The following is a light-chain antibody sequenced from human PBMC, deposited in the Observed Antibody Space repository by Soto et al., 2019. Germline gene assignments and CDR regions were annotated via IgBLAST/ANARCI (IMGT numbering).Light chain of an antibody. CDR2: DAS. J-gene: IGKJ1*01. CDR1: QDISNY. Sequence: DIQMTQSPSSLSASVGDRVTISCQASQDISNYLNWYQQKPGKAPKLLIYDASNLGTGVPSRFSGSGSGTDFSFTISSLQPEDIATYYCQQYDNLPRTFGQGTKVEIK. CDR3: QQYDNLPRT. V-gene: IGKV1-33*01.